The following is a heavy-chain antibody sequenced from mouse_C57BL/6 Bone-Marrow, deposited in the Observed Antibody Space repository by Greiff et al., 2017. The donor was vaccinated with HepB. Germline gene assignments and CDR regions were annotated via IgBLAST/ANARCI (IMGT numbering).Heavy chain of an antibody. J-gene: IGHJ2*01. V-gene: IGHV5-6*01. CDR1: GFTFSSYG. CDR2: ISSGGSYT. D-gene: IGHD1-1*02. Sequence: EVMLVESGGDLVKPGGSLKLSCAASGFTFSSYGMSWVRQTPDKRLEWVATISSGGSYTYYPDSVKGRFTISRDNAKNTLYLQMSSLKSEDTAMYYCAREVWCPDYWGQGTTLTVSS. CDR3: AREVWCPDY.